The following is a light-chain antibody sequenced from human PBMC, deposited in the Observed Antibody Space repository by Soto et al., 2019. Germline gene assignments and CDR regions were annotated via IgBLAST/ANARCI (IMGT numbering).Light chain of an antibody. CDR1: TGAVTTGHW. Sequence: QAVVTQEPSLTVSPGGTVTLTCASSTGAVTTGHWPHWFQQKPGQTPRTLIYDTNNSHSWTPARFSGSLLGGKAALTLSDAQPEDEADYYCLLIYENVGEVFGAGTKLTVL. V-gene: IGLV7-46*01. CDR2: DTN. CDR3: LLIYENVGEV. J-gene: IGLJ1*01.